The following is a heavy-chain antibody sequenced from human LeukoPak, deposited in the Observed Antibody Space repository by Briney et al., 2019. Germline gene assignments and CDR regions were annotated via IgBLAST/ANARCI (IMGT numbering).Heavy chain of an antibody. J-gene: IGHJ6*03. CDR3: ASGIFGVGPYYYMDV. CDR2: IYYSGST. V-gene: IGHV4-39*01. Sequence: PSETLSLTCTVSGGSISSSSYYWGWIRQPPGKGLEWIGCIYYSGSTYYNPSLKSRVTISVDTSKNQFSLKLSSVTAADTAVYYCASGIFGVGPYYYMDVWGKGTTVTVSS. D-gene: IGHD3-3*01. CDR1: GGSISSSSYY.